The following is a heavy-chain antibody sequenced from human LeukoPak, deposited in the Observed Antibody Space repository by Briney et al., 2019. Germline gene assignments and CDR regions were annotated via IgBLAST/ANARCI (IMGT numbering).Heavy chain of an antibody. CDR3: ARERSGWYSRYFDY. CDR2: IYYSGST. J-gene: IGHJ4*02. V-gene: IGHV4-39*02. CDR1: GGSISSNNYX. D-gene: IGHD6-19*01. Sequence: SETLSLTCSVSGGSISSNNYXXXWIRQPPGXGXXXXGSIYYSGSTYYNPSLKSRVTISVDTSKNQFSLKLSSVTAADTAVYYCARERSGWYSRYFDYWGQGTLVTVSS.